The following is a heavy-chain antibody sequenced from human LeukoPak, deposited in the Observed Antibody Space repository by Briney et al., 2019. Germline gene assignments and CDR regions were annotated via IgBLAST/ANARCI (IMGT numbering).Heavy chain of an antibody. V-gene: IGHV1-18*01. Sequence: ASVKVSCKASGGTFSSYAISWVRQAPGQGLEWMGWISAYNGNTNYAQKLQGRVTMTTDTSTSTAYMELRSLRSDDTAVYYCATVPIYCSSSSCPTFDYWGQGTLVTVSS. CDR1: GGTFSSYA. CDR2: ISAYNGNT. CDR3: ATVPIYCSSSSCPTFDY. J-gene: IGHJ4*02. D-gene: IGHD2-2*01.